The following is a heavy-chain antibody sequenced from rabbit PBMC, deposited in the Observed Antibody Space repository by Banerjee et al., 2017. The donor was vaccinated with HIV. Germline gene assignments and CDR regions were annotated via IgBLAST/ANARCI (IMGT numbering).Heavy chain of an antibody. J-gene: IGHJ4*01. V-gene: IGHV1S45*01. CDR3: ARDLVGVIGWNFYL. D-gene: IGHD1-1*01. CDR1: GFSFSNKAV. Sequence: EQMVESGGGLVQPEGSLKLSCTASGFSFSNKAVMCWVRQAPGKGLEWIACINVVTGKAVYATWAKGRYTFSKTSSTTVTLEMTSLTAADTATYFCARDLVGVIGWNFYLWGPGTLVTVS. CDR2: INVVTGKA.